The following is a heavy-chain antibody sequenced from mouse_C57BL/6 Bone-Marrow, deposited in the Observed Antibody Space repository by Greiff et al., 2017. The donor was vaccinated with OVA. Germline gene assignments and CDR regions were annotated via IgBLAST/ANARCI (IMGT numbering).Heavy chain of an antibody. Sequence: EVKLVESGGGLVKPGGSLKLSCAASGFTFSDYGMHWVRQAPEKGLEWVAYISSGSSTIYYADTVKGRFTISRDNAKNTLFLQMTSLRSEDTAMYYCARPVVARNYFDSWGQGTTLTVSS. V-gene: IGHV5-17*01. D-gene: IGHD1-1*01. CDR3: ARPVVARNYFDS. CDR1: GFTFSDYG. CDR2: ISSGSSTI. J-gene: IGHJ2*01.